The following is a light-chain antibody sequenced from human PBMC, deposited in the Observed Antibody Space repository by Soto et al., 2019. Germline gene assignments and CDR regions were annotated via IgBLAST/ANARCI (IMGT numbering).Light chain of an antibody. CDR3: QAWDSSTHYV. J-gene: IGLJ1*01. Sequence: SYELTQPPSVSVSPGQTASITCSGDKLGDKYACWYQQKPGQSPVLVIYQDSKRPSGIPERFSGSNSGNTDTLTISGTQAMDEADYYCQAWDSSTHYVFGTGTKLTVL. CDR2: QDS. CDR1: KLGDKY. V-gene: IGLV3-1*01.